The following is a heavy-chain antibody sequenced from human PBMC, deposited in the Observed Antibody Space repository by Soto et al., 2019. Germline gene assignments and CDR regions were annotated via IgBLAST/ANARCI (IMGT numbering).Heavy chain of an antibody. D-gene: IGHD1-26*01. J-gene: IGHJ6*02. Sequence: QVQLVQSGAEVKKPGASVKVSCKASGYTFTSYGISWVRQAPGQGLEWMGWISAYNGNTYYAQKLQGRVTMTTDTSTSTAYMELRSLRSDDTAVYYCASGLEGGSYYDYYYGMDVWGQGTTVTVSS. CDR2: ISAYNGNT. CDR3: ASGLEGGSYYDYYYGMDV. CDR1: GYTFTSYG. V-gene: IGHV1-18*01.